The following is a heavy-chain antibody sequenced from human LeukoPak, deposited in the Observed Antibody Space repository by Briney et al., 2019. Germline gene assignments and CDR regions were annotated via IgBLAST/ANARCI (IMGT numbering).Heavy chain of an antibody. D-gene: IGHD5-24*01. Sequence: SDTLSLTCTVSGGSISSYYWSWIRQPPGKGLEWIGYIYCSVSTNYNPSLKSRVTISVDTSKNQFSLKLSSVTAADTAVYYCARVRRDGYPSWGQGTLVTVSS. CDR1: GGSISSYY. V-gene: IGHV4-59*07. CDR3: ARVRRDGYPS. J-gene: IGHJ4*02. CDR2: IYCSVST.